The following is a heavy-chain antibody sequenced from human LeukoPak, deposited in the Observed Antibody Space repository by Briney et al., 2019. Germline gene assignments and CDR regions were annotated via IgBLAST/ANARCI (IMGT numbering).Heavy chain of an antibody. CDR2: IYPGDSDT. D-gene: IGHD2-15*01. V-gene: IGHV5-51*01. CDR3: ARHSHYCSGGSCYGDY. CDR1: GYSFTSYW. J-gene: IGHJ4*02. Sequence: GESLKISCKGSGYSFTSYWIGWVRQMPGKGLEWMGIIYPGDSDTRYSPSFQGQVTISADKSISTAYLQWSSLKASDTAMYYCARHSHYCSGGSCYGDYWGQGTLVTVSS.